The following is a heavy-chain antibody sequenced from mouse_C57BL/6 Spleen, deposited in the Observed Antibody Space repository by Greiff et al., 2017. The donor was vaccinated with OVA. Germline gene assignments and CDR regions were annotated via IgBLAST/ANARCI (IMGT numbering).Heavy chain of an antibody. D-gene: IGHD1-1*01. V-gene: IGHV1-72*01. Sequence: QVQLQQPGAELVKPGASVKLSCKASGYTFTSYWMHWVKQRPGRGLEWIGRIDPNSGGTKYNEKFKSKATLTVDKPSSTAYMQLSSLTSEDSAVYYGARNYYGSSYPYWYVDGWGTGTTVTVSS. CDR1: GYTFTSYW. CDR2: IDPNSGGT. J-gene: IGHJ1*03. CDR3: ARNYYGSSYPYWYVDG.